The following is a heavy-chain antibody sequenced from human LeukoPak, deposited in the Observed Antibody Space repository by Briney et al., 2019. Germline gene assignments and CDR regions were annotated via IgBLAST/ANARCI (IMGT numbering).Heavy chain of an antibody. V-gene: IGHV1-69*13. D-gene: IGHD2-2*01. CDR1: GGTFSSYA. CDR2: IIPIFGTA. J-gene: IGHJ5*02. Sequence: SVKVSCKASGGTFSSYAISWVRQAPGQGLEWMGGIIPIFGTANYAQKFQGRVTITADESTSTAYMKLSSLRSEDTAVYYCARGSPWETLGWDIVVPDPNWFDPWGQGTLVTVSS. CDR3: ARGSPWETLGWDIVVPDPNWFDP.